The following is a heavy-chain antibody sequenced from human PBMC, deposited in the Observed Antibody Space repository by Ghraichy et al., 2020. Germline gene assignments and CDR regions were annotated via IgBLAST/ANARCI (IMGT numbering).Heavy chain of an antibody. Sequence: SETLSLTCTVSGGSISSGGYYWSWIRQHPGKGLEWIGYIYYSGSTYYNPSLKSRVTISVDTSKNQFSLKLSSVTAADTAVYYCARAGGYSYGYPYYYYGMDVWGQGTTVTVSS. CDR1: GGSISSGGYY. J-gene: IGHJ6*02. V-gene: IGHV4-31*03. CDR2: IYYSGST. D-gene: IGHD5-18*01. CDR3: ARAGGYSYGYPYYYYGMDV.